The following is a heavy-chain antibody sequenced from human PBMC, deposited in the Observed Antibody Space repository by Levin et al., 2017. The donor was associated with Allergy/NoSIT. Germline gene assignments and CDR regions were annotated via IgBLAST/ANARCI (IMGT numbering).Heavy chain of an antibody. J-gene: IGHJ4*02. CDR3: ARQLGNFWSGYNYFDY. V-gene: IGHV3-48*03. CDR1: GFTFSSYE. D-gene: IGHD3-3*01. CDR2: ISSTGSTI. Sequence: GGSLRLSCAASGFTFSSYEMYWVRRAPGKGLEWVSYISSTGSTIYSADSVKGRFTISRDNAKNSLYLHMNSLRAEDTAVYYCARQLGNFWSGYNYFDYWGQGTLVTVSS.